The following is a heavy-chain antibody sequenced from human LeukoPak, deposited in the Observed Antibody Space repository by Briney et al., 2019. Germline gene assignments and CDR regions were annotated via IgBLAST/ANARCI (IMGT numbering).Heavy chain of an antibody. CDR3: ARAGVWDYSDSSGYHNAAFDI. V-gene: IGHV1-2*02. D-gene: IGHD3-22*01. Sequence: GASVKVSCKASGYTFTSYGISWVRQAPGQGLEWMGWINPNSGGTNYAQKFQGRVTMTGDTSISTAYMDLSRLRSDDTAVYYCARAGVWDYSDSSGYHNAAFDIWGQGTMVTVSS. J-gene: IGHJ3*02. CDR1: GYTFTSYG. CDR2: INPNSGGT.